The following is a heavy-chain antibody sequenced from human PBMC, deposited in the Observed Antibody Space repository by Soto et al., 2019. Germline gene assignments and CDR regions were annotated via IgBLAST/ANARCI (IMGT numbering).Heavy chain of an antibody. CDR2: IYTSGST. J-gene: IGHJ4*02. CDR3: ARQYRVAGSLDF. D-gene: IGHD6-19*01. CDR1: CHSISRGDYY. Sequence: VQLPESGPGLVKPSQTLSLTCTVSCHSISRGDYYWIWIRQQPGKGLEWIGYIYTSGSTYDNPSLNSRVTISVDTTNNQCSLKVNSVTAADTDVYFCARQYRVAGSLDFWGQVTLVTVSS. V-gene: IGHV4-31*03.